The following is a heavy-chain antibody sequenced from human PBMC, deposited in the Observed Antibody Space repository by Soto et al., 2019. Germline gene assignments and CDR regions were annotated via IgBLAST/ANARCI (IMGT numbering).Heavy chain of an antibody. CDR3: ARDRRDGYNIGWFDP. V-gene: IGHV4-59*01. J-gene: IGHJ5*02. CDR1: GGSISSYY. D-gene: IGHD5-12*01. CDR2: IYYSGST. Sequence: PSETLSLTCTVSGGSISSYYWSWIRQPPGKGLEWIGYIYYSGSTNYNPSLKSRVTISVDTSKNQFSLKLSSVTAADTAVYYCARDRRDGYNIGWFDPWGQGTLVPVSS.